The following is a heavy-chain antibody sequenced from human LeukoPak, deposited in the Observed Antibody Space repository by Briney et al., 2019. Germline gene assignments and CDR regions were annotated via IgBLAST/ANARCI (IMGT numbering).Heavy chain of an antibody. Sequence: ASVKVSCKASGGTFSSYAISWVRQAPGQGLEWMGGIIPIFGTANYAQKFQGRVTITADESTSTAYMELSSLRSEDTAVYYCARAEDSSHCSSTSCYGVWFDPWGQGTLVIVSS. V-gene: IGHV1-69*13. CDR3: ARAEDSSHCSSTSCYGVWFDP. J-gene: IGHJ5*02. CDR1: GGTFSSYA. D-gene: IGHD2-2*01. CDR2: IIPIFGTA.